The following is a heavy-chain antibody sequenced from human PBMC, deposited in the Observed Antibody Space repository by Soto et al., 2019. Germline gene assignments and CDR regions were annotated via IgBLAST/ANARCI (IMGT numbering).Heavy chain of an antibody. D-gene: IGHD2-2*02. J-gene: IGHJ4*02. CDR3: AIDSPSYTTSPFNCDS. Sequence: TGGSLRLSCAAFGLDFNKYAMTWVRQAPGKGLQWVSSITSNGDSTYYADSVKGRFTTSRDNSKNTLYLQMYSLRADDTAVFYCAIDSPSYTTSPFNCDSWVQGTRVTVSS. V-gene: IGHV3-23*01. CDR2: ITSNGDST. CDR1: GLDFNKYA.